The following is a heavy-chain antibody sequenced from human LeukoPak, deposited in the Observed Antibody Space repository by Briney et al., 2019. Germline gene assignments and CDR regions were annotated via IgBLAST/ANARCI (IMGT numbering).Heavy chain of an antibody. CDR2: IYYSGST. J-gene: IGHJ4*02. CDR1: GTSISSGAYS. D-gene: IGHD3/OR15-3a*01. V-gene: IGHV4-30-2*03. Sequence: ASQTLSLTCTVSGTSISSGAYSWSWVRQHPGKGLEWIGSIYYSGSTYYNPSLKSRVTISVDTSKNQFSLKLSSVTAADTAVYNCAVGTGYYPGAWEDYWGQGTLVSVSS. CDR3: AVGTGYYPGAWEDY.